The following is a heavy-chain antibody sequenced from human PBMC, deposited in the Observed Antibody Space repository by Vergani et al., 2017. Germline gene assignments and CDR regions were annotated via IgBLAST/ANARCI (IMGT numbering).Heavy chain of an antibody. J-gene: IGHJ3*02. V-gene: IGHV3-48*03. Sequence: EVQLVESGGGLVQPGGSLRLSCAASGFTFSSYEMNWVRQAPGKGLELVSYISSSGSTIYYADSVKGRFTISRDNAKNSLYLQMNSLRAEDTAVYYCAREILIVVPAAIDAFDIWGQGTMVTVSS. CDR2: ISSSGSTI. CDR3: AREILIVVPAAIDAFDI. CDR1: GFTFSSYE. D-gene: IGHD2-2*01.